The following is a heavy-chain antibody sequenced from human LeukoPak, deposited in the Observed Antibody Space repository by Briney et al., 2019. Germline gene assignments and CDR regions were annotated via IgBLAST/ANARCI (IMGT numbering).Heavy chain of an antibody. CDR2: ISSSGSTI. V-gene: IGHV3-48*03. Sequence: GGSLRLSCAASGFTFSSYEMNWVRQAPGKGLEWVSYISSSGSTIYYADSVKGRFTISRDNAKNSLYLQMNSLRAEDTAVYYCAGGFWSGYYGYYYYMDVWGKGPTVTVSS. D-gene: IGHD3-3*01. CDR3: AGGFWSGYYGYYYYMDV. J-gene: IGHJ6*03. CDR1: GFTFSSYE.